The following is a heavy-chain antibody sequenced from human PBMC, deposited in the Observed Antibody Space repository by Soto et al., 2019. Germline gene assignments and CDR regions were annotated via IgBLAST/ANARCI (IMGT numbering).Heavy chain of an antibody. J-gene: IGHJ6*02. Sequence: SETLSLTCTVSGGSISSDNYHWTWIRQSPGKGLEWIGYIYYSGSIFYNPSFKSRVTISVDTSKNQFSLQLSSVTAADTAVYVYARADDGGDRGYYGLDVWGQGTTVTVSS. D-gene: IGHD3-16*01. CDR1: GGSISSDNYH. V-gene: IGHV4-30-4*08. CDR3: ARADDGGDRGYYGLDV. CDR2: IYYSGSI.